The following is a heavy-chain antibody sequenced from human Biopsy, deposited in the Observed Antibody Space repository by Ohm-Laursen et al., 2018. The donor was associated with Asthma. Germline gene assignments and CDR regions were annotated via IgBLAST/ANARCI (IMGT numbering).Heavy chain of an antibody. CDR1: RGYIRSYDHH. CDR3: ARVASYGDIYFAIDV. D-gene: IGHD4-17*01. Sequence: SETLSLTCSVSRGYIRSYDHHWAWIRQPPGKGLEWIGSGFYSGTTHYSPSLARRVSISVDTSRNQFSMTLRSVTAADSAVYFCARVASYGDIYFAIDVWGPGTTVSV. J-gene: IGHJ6*02. V-gene: IGHV4-30-4*01. CDR2: GFYSGTT.